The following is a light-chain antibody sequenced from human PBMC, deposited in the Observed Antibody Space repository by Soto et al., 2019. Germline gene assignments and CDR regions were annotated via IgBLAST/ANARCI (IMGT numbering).Light chain of an antibody. CDR3: SSCTSSSTLV. J-gene: IGLJ1*01. V-gene: IGLV2-14*01. CDR2: EVS. CDR1: SGDVGGCNY. Sequence: QSVLTQPASVSGSPGQSITISCTGTSGDVGGCNYVSWYQQHPGKAPKLMIYEVSNRPSGVSNRFSGSKSGNTASLTISGLQAEDEADYYCSSCTSSSTLVFXTGTKLTVL.